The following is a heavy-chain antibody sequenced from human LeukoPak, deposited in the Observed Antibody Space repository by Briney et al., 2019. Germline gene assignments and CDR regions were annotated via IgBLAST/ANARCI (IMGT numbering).Heavy chain of an antibody. Sequence: PSETLSLTCTVSGGSISSGDYYWSWIRQPPGKGLEWIGYIYYSGSTYYNPSLKSRVTISVDTSKNQFSLKLSSVTAADTAVYYCASLSSGYGIDYWGQGTLVTVSS. CDR2: IYYSGST. D-gene: IGHD5-12*01. CDR3: ASLSSGYGIDY. V-gene: IGHV4-30-4*01. J-gene: IGHJ4*02. CDR1: GGSISSGDYY.